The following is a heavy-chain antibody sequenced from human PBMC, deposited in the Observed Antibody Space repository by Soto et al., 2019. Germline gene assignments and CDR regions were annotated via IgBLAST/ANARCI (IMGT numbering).Heavy chain of an antibody. J-gene: IGHJ4*02. V-gene: IGHV1-46*01. D-gene: IGHD7-27*01. Sequence: QVQLEQSGAEVKKPGDSVKVSCKASGYRFTSYHMHWLRQAPGQGPEWMGVINTSAGDATYGQKFQGRVPMTRDTSTSTVYMDLSRLTSEDTAVYFCSTWAPPFDYWGQGTRVTVS. CDR2: INTSAGDA. CDR3: STWAPPFDY. CDR1: GYRFTSYH.